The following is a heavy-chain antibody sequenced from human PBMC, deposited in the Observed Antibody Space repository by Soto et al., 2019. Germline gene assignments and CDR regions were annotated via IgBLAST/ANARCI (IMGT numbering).Heavy chain of an antibody. CDR3: TGEVASGY. V-gene: IGHV3-30*03. CDR1: VFTVSSYG. CDR2: ISRDGGTK. Sequence: QVQLVESGVGVVQPGRSLRLSCAASVFTVSSYGMHWVRQAPGKGLEWVAVISRDGGTKYYADSVKGRFTISRDNSRNTLFLEMNSLRGDDMAVYYCTGEVASGYWGQGTLVTVSS. J-gene: IGHJ4*02. D-gene: IGHD2-8*02.